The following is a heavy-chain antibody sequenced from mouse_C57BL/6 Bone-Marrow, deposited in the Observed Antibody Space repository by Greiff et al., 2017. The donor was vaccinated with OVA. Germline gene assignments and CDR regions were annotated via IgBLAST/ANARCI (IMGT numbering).Heavy chain of an antibody. Sequence: EVQLVESGPGLVKPSQSLSLTCSVTGYSITSGYYWNWIRQFPGNKLEWMGYISYDGSNNYNPSLKNRISITRDTSKNQFFLKLNSVTTEDTATYYCARDYWYFDVWGTGTTVTVSS. J-gene: IGHJ1*03. CDR2: ISYDGSN. CDR3: ARDYWYFDV. CDR1: GYSITSGYY. V-gene: IGHV3-6*01.